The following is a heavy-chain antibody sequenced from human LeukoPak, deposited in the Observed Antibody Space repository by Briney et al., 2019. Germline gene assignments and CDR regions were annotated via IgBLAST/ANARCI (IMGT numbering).Heavy chain of an antibody. Sequence: YTLTDYYIXXVRQAPGQGLEXMGWINPNSGVTNYAQKFQGRVTLTRDTPISTAYMEVSRLRSDDTAVYYCARAHMTTVTLGDYWGQGTLVTVSS. V-gene: IGHV1-2*02. D-gene: IGHD4-11*01. CDR2: INPNSGVT. CDR3: ARAHMTTVTLGDY. CDR1: YTLTDYY. J-gene: IGHJ4*02.